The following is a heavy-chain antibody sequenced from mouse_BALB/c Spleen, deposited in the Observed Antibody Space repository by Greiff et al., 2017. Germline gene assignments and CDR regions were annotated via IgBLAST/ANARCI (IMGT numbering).Heavy chain of an antibody. V-gene: IGHV1S29*02. Sequence: VQLQQSGPELVKPGASVKISCKASGYTFTDYNMHWVKQSHGKSLEWIGYIYPYNGGTGYNQKFKSKATLTVDNSSSTAYMELRSLTSEDSAVYYCARSGYGNYGDYWGQGTTLTVSS. CDR2: IYPYNGGT. J-gene: IGHJ2*01. CDR3: ARSGYGNYGDY. CDR1: GYTFTDYN. D-gene: IGHD2-1*01.